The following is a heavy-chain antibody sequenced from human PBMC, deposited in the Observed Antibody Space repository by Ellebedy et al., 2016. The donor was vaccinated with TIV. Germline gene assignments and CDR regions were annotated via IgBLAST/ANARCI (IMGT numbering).Heavy chain of an antibody. V-gene: IGHV1-69*13. D-gene: IGHD5-12*01. CDR2: IIPIFGTA. CDR1: GGTFSSYA. J-gene: IGHJ4*02. CDR3: ARGSLDGYDYFDY. Sequence: ASVKVSCKASGGTFSSYAISWVRQAPGQGLEWMGGIIPIFGTANYAQKFQGRVTITADESTSTVYMELSSLRSEDTAVYYCARGSLDGYDYFDYWGQGTLVTVSS.